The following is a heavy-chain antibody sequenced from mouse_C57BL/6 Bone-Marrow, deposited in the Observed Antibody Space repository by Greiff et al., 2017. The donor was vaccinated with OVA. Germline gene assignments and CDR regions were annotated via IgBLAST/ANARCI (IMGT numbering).Heavy chain of an antibody. CDR2: IDPETCGT. CDR3: TRRGYGSSYDWYFDV. J-gene: IGHJ1*03. D-gene: IGHD1-1*01. Sequence: QVQLQQSGAELVRPGASVTLSCKASGYTFTDYEMHWVKQTPVHGLEWIGAIDPETCGTAYNQKFKGKAILTADKSSSTAYMELRSLTSEDSAVYYCTRRGYGSSYDWYFDVWGTGTTVTVSS. V-gene: IGHV1-15*01. CDR1: GYTFTDYE.